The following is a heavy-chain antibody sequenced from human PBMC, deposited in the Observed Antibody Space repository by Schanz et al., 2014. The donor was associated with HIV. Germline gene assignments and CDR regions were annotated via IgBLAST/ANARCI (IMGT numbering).Heavy chain of an antibody. V-gene: IGHV1-69*06. J-gene: IGHJ3*02. CDR3: ARGLGDSSSSEPFDI. Sequence: QVPLVQSGAEVKKPGSSVKVSCKASGGIFSYHAINWVRQAPGQGLEWMGGIIPMLETVNYGQKFQGRVTITADKSTRTAYMELSSLRFEDTAVYYCARGLGDSSSSEPFDIWGQGTKVTVSS. CDR2: IIPMLETV. D-gene: IGHD6-6*01. CDR1: GGIFSYHA.